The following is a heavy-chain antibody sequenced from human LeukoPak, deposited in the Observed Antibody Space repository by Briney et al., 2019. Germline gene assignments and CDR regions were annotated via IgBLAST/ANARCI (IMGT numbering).Heavy chain of an antibody. CDR1: GFTFSSYG. CDR2: IRYDGSNK. V-gene: IGHV3-30*02. D-gene: IGHD3-22*01. J-gene: IGHJ4*02. CDR3: AKDLAPDYYDSSGYFDY. Sequence: GGSLRLSCAASGFTFSSYGMHWVRQAPGKGLEWVAFIRYDGSNKYYADSVKGRFTISRDNSKNTLYLQMNSLRAEDTAVYYCAKDLAPDYYDSSGYFDYWGQGTLVTVSS.